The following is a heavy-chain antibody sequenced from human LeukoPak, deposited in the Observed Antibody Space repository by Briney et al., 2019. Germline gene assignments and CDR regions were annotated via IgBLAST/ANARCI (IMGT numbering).Heavy chain of an antibody. Sequence: SVKVSCKASGGTFSSYAISWVRQAPGQGLEWMGGIIPIFGTANYAQKFQGRVTITTDESTSTAYMELSSLRSEDTAVYYCARDYYAGANWFDPWGQGTLVTVSS. CDR3: ARDYYAGANWFDP. CDR2: IIPIFGTA. D-gene: IGHD1-26*01. CDR1: GGTFSSYA. V-gene: IGHV1-69*05. J-gene: IGHJ5*02.